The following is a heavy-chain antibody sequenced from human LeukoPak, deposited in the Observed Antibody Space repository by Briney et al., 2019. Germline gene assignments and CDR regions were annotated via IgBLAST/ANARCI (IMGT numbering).Heavy chain of an antibody. D-gene: IGHD1/OR15-1a*01. CDR2: INAYNGNT. Sequence: GASVKVSCKASDYTFSSYGISWVRQAPGQGLQWMGWINAYNGNTDYAQHLQGRVTMTTDTSTSTAYMELRSLRSGDTAVYYCARTPRNNDFVDYWGQGTLVTVSS. CDR1: DYTFSSYG. V-gene: IGHV1-18*01. CDR3: ARTPRNNDFVDY. J-gene: IGHJ4*02.